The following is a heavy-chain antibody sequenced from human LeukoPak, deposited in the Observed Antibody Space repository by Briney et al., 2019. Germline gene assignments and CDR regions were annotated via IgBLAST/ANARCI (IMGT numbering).Heavy chain of an antibody. J-gene: IGHJ4*02. CDR2: ISSSSSYI. CDR3: ARRETFLTDY. V-gene: IGHV3-21*01. Sequence: GGSLRLSCAASGFTFSSYSMNWVRQAPGKGLEWVSSISSSSSYIYYADSVKSRFTISRDNAKNSLYLQMNSLRAEDTAVYYCARRETFLTDYWGQGTLVTVSS. CDR1: GFTFSSYS. D-gene: IGHD1-26*01.